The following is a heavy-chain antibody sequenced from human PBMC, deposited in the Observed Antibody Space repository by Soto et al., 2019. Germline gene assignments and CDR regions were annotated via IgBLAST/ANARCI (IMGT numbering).Heavy chain of an antibody. J-gene: IGHJ4*02. CDR1: GFTFISYA. CDR2: ISGSGGST. CDR3: AKTPPRLVFGVVITPPLTSVPSPYFDY. V-gene: IGHV3-23*01. D-gene: IGHD3-3*01. Sequence: PGGSLRLSCAASGFTFISYAMSWVRQAPGKGLEWVSAISGSGGSTYYADSVKGRFTISRDNSKNTLYLQMNSLRAEDTAVYYCAKTPPRLVFGVVITPPLTSVPSPYFDYWGQGTLVTVSS.